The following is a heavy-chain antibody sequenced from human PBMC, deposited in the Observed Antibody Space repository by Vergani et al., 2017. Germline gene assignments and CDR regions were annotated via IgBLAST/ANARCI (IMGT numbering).Heavy chain of an antibody. D-gene: IGHD1-1*01. CDR3: AKFHLNITTPDRGDF. CDR1: GFSFSDHY. CDR2: ISNSGNTI. J-gene: IGHJ4*02. Sequence: VQLLESGGGLAQPGGSLRLSCAASGFSFSDHYMTWIRQAPGKGLEWVSYISNSGNTIEYADSVKGRFSISRDNAKSSLFLQMDSLRAEDTALYYCAKFHLNITTPDRGDFWGQGSLVTVSS. V-gene: IGHV3-11*04.